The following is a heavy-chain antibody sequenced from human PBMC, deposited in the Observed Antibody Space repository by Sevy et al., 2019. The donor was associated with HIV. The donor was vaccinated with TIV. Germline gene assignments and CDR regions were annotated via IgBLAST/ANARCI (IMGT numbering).Heavy chain of an antibody. J-gene: IGHJ6*02. Sequence: ASVKVSCKASGYTFTGYYMHWVRQAPGQGLEWMGRINPNSGGTNYAQKFQGRVTMTRDTSISTAYMELSRLRSDDTAVYYCARDRGPGGRDYYYYGMDVWGQWTTVTVSS. CDR1: GYTFTGYY. CDR3: ARDRGPGGRDYYYYGMDV. CDR2: INPNSGGT. V-gene: IGHV1-2*06. D-gene: IGHD3-16*01.